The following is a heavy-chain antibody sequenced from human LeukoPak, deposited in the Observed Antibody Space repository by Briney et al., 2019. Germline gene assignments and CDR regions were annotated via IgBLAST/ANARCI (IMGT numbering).Heavy chain of an antibody. CDR3: ARDLHPRLTGYFDY. J-gene: IGHJ4*02. Sequence: PGGSLRLSCAASGFTVSSYYVSWVRQAPGKGLEWVSVIYSGGSTYYADSVEGRFTVSRDNSKNTLYLDMKSLRADDTAVYYCARDLHPRLTGYFDYWGQGTVVTVAS. CDR2: IYSGGST. V-gene: IGHV3-53*01. CDR1: GFTVSSYY. D-gene: IGHD3-16*01.